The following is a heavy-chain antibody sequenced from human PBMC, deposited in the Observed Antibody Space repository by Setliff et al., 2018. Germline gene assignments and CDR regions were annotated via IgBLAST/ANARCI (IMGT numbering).Heavy chain of an antibody. D-gene: IGHD3-22*01. CDR2: TIPMFGTT. Sequence: GASVKVSCKASGGTFSSYGISWVRQAPGQGLEWMGGTIPMFGTTNYARKFQGRVTIITDESTSTAYMQLSSLGPEDTAVYYCVREGVDSRSSTDYRYYMDLWGKGTTVTVSS. CDR3: VREGVDSRSSTDYRYYMDL. CDR1: GGTFSSYG. V-gene: IGHV1-69*05. J-gene: IGHJ6*03.